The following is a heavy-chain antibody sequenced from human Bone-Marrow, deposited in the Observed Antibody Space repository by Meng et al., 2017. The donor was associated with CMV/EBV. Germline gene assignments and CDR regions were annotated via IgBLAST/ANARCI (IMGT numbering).Heavy chain of an antibody. V-gene: IGHV3-21*01. J-gene: IGHJ4*02. CDR3: ARAFDTSGYYRYFDY. Sequence: GGSLRLSCAASEFTFTSYSMNWVRQAPGKGLEWVSAISSSSTYIYYADSVKGRFTISRDNAKDSLYLQMNSLRAEDTAIYYCARAFDTSGYYRYFDYWGQGILVTVSS. D-gene: IGHD3-22*01. CDR2: ISSSSTYI. CDR1: EFTFTSYS.